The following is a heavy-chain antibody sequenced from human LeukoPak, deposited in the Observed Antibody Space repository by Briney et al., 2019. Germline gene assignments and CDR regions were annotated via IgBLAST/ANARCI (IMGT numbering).Heavy chain of an antibody. D-gene: IGHD2-21*01. CDR2: TSSNDAGT. V-gene: IGHV3-23*01. J-gene: IGHJ4*02. CDR3: AKAPVTSCRGAYCYPFDS. Sequence: PGRSLRLSCAASGFTFSSSEMNWVRQAPGKGLEWVAATSSNDAGTYHADSVRGRFTISRDNSKNTLYLQMNSLRAEDAAVYFCAKAPVTSCRGAYCYPFDSWGQGTLVTVSS. CDR1: GFTFSSSE.